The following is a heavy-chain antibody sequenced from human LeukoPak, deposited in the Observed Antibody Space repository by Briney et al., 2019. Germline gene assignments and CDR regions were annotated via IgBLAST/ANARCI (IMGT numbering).Heavy chain of an antibody. J-gene: IGHJ4*02. CDR3: SRSLDY. CDR1: EFPFSDYW. Sequence: GGSLRLSCAASEFPFSDYWMDWVRQAPGKGMEWVANINQDGSIQYYADSVRGRFIISRNNAKNSQYLQMYSLRAEDTAIYFCSRSLDYLGQGALVTVSS. V-gene: IGHV3-7*01. CDR2: INQDGSIQ.